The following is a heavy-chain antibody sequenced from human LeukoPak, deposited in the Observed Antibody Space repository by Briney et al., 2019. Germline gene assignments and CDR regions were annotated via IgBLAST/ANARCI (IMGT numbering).Heavy chain of an antibody. Sequence: SETLSLTCTVSGASVSSARYWTWIRQPPGKGVVWVAHIYNGVNTNYNPSLKSRVTISVDTSKNQFSLRLNSVTAADTAVYYCARSRAFNSGAFDPWGQGSLVTVSS. CDR3: ARSRAFNSGAFDP. CDR2: IYNGVNT. CDR1: GASVSSARY. J-gene: IGHJ5*02. V-gene: IGHV4-61*01. D-gene: IGHD1-26*01.